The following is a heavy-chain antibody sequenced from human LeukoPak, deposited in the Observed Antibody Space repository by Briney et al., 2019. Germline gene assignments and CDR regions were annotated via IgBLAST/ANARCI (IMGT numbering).Heavy chain of an antibody. CDR2: IRYDGSNK. CDR3: ARELELPSIYFDY. Sequence: GGSLRLSCAASGFTFSSYGMHWVRQAPGKGLEWVAFIRYDGSNKYYADSVKGRFTISRDNSKNTLYLQMNSLRAEDTAVYYCARELELPSIYFDYWGQGTLVTVSS. J-gene: IGHJ4*02. V-gene: IGHV3-30*02. D-gene: IGHD1-26*01. CDR1: GFTFSSYG.